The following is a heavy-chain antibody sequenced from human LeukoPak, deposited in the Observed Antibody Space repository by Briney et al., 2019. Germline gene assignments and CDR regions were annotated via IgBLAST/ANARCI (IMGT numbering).Heavy chain of an antibody. V-gene: IGHV4-59*08. Sequence: SETLSLTCTVSGGSISSYYWSWIRQPPGKGLEWIGYIYYSGSTNYNPSLKSRVTISVDTSKNQFSLKLGSVTAADTAVYYCARIVGATYFDYWGQGTLVTVSS. J-gene: IGHJ4*02. D-gene: IGHD1-26*01. CDR1: GGSISSYY. CDR3: ARIVGATYFDY. CDR2: IYYSGST.